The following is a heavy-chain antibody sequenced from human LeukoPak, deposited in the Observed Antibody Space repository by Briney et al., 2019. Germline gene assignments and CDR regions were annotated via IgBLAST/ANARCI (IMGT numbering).Heavy chain of an antibody. V-gene: IGHV1-2*02. D-gene: IGHD1-26*01. CDR1: GYTFTGYY. Sequence: ASVKVSCKASGYTFTGYYMHWVRQAPGQGLEWMGWINPNSGGTNYAQKFQGRVTMTRDTSISTAYMELSRLGSDDTAVYYCARGGSYWKSYYYMDVWGKGTTVTVSS. J-gene: IGHJ6*03. CDR3: ARGGSYWKSYYYMDV. CDR2: INPNSGGT.